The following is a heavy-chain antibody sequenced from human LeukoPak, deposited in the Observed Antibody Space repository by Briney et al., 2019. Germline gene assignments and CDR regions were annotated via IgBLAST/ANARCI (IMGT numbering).Heavy chain of an antibody. V-gene: IGHV1-2*02. J-gene: IGHJ4*02. Sequence: ASVKVSCKASGYTFTGYYMHWVRQAPGQGLEWMGWINPNSGGTNYAQKFQGRVTMTRDTSISTAYMELSRLRSDDTAVYHCARDTLLCSSTSCYTDPVDYWGQGTLVTVSS. CDR1: GYTFTGYY. CDR3: ARDTLLCSSTSCYTDPVDY. CDR2: INPNSGGT. D-gene: IGHD2-2*02.